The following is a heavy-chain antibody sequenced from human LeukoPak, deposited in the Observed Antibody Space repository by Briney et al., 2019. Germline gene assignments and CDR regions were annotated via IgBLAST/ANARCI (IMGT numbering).Heavy chain of an antibody. CDR1: GDSVSSNSAA. V-gene: IGHV6-1*01. D-gene: IGHD3-10*01. Sequence: SQTLSLTCAISGDSVSSNSAAWNWIRQSPSRGLEWLGRTYYRSKWYNDYTVSVKSRITINPDTSKNQFSLQLNSVTPEDTAVYYCARTRMVRESAYYGMDVWGQGTTVTVSS. CDR2: TYYRSKWYN. CDR3: ARTRMVRESAYYGMDV. J-gene: IGHJ6*02.